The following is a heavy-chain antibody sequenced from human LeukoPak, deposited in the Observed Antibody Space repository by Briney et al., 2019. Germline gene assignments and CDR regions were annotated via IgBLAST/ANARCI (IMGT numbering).Heavy chain of an antibody. Sequence: SETLSLTCSVSGGSISNYYWNWIRQPAGKGLEWIGRIYASGSTNYNPSLKSRVTISMDKSKNHFSLNLKSVTAADTGFYYCARDFYGDDGHHPFDYWGQGIQVTVSS. CDR3: ARDFYGDDGHHPFDY. V-gene: IGHV4-4*07. CDR1: GGSISNYY. CDR2: IYASGST. D-gene: IGHD2/OR15-2a*01. J-gene: IGHJ4*02.